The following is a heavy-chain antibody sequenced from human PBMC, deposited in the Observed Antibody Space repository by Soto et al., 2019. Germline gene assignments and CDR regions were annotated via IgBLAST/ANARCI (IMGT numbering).Heavy chain of an antibody. J-gene: IGHJ2*01. CDR2: VWYDGSNK. CDR1: GFTFSSYG. V-gene: IGHV3-33*01. CDR3: ASNYYDSSGYYWSWYFDL. D-gene: IGHD3-22*01. Sequence: LRLSCTASGFTFSSYGMHWVRLAPGKGLEWVAVVWYDGSNKYYADSVKGRFTISRDNSKNTLYLQMNSLRADDTAVYYCASNYYDSSGYYWSWYFDLWGRGTLVTVSS.